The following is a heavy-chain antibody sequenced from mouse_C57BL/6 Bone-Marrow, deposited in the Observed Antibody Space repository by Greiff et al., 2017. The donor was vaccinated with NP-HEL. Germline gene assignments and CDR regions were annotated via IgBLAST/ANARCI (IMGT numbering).Heavy chain of an antibody. Sequence: QVHVKQSGAELARPGASVKLSCKASGYTFTSYGISWVKQRTGQGLEWIGEIYPRSGNTYYNEKFKGKATLTADKSSSTAYMELRSLTSEDSAVYFCAREGYGKGWGQGTLVTVSA. D-gene: IGHD2-1*01. CDR1: GYTFTSYG. J-gene: IGHJ3*01. CDR2: IYPRSGNT. CDR3: AREGYGKG. V-gene: IGHV1-81*01.